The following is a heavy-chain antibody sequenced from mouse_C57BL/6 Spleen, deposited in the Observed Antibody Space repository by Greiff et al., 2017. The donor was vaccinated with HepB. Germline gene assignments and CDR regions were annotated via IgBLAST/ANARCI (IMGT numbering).Heavy chain of an antibody. CDR3: ARDYYGSSYDY. CDR2: IYPGSGST. Sequence: VQLQQSGAELVKPGASVKMSCKASGYTFTSYWITWVKQRPGQGLEWIGDIYPGSGSTNYNEKFKSKATLTVDTSSSTAYMQLSSLTSEDSAVYYCARDYYGSSYDYWGQGTTLTVSS. CDR1: GYTFTSYW. D-gene: IGHD1-1*01. J-gene: IGHJ2*01. V-gene: IGHV1-55*01.